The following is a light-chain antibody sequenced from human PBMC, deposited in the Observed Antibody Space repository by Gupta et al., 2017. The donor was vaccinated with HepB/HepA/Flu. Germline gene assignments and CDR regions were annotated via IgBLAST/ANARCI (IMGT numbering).Light chain of an antibody. CDR2: VAS. Sequence: DIQMTQFPSSLSASVGDRVTITCRASQSVKNYVNWYQQRPGRAPKLLIYVASNLQPGVPSRFSGSVSGTDFTLTITRLQSEDFATYCCQHSHNLPFIFGHGTVVDVK. J-gene: IGKJ3*01. V-gene: IGKV1-39*01. CDR3: QHSHNLPFI. CDR1: QSVKNY.